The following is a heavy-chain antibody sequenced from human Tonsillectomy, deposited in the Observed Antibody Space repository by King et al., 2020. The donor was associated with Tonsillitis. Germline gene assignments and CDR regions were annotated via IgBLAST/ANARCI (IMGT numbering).Heavy chain of an antibody. D-gene: IGHD3-10*01. CDR3: ARSMVRGLSPFGY. Sequence: QLQESGPGLVKPSETLSLTCTVSGGSISSGFYYWSWIRQHPGKGLEWIGYIYYSGSTYYNPSLKSRVTISIDTSKNQFSLKLTSVTAADTAVYYCARSMVRGLSPFGYWGQGTLITVSS. CDR2: IYYSGST. CDR1: GGSISSGFYY. J-gene: IGHJ4*02. V-gene: IGHV4-31*03.